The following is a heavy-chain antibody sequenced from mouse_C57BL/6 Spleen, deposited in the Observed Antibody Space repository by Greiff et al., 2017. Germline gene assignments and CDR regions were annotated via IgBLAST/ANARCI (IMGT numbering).Heavy chain of an antibody. CDR3: ARGGGYYAMDY. CDR1: GFNIKDYY. CDR2: IDPEDGET. J-gene: IGHJ4*01. V-gene: IGHV14-2*01. Sequence: EVKVVESGAELVKPGASVKLSCTASGFNIKDYYMHWVKQRTEQGLEWIGRIDPEDGETKYAPKFQGKATIPADTSSTTAYLLLSSLTSEDTAVYYFARGGGYYAMDYWGQGTSVTVSS.